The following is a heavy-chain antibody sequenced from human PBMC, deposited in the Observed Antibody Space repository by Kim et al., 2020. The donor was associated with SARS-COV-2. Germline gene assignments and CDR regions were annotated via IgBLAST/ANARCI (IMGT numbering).Heavy chain of an antibody. CDR3: ARDGSTGFDY. Sequence: GKNYAKKFQGRVTMTRDTSISTAYRELSRLRSDDTAVYYCARDGSTGFDYWGQGTLVTVSS. CDR2: GK. J-gene: IGHJ4*02. D-gene: IGHD7-27*01. V-gene: IGHV1-2*02.